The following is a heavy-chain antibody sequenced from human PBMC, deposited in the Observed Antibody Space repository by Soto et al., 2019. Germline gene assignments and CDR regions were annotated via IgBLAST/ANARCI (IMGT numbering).Heavy chain of an antibody. CDR2: INSDGSST. Sequence: EVQLVESGGGLVQPGGSLRLSCAASGFTFSSYWMHWVRKAPGKGLVWVSRINSDGSSTSYADSVKGRFTISRDNAKNTLYLQRNGLRAEDTAVYYCARDGGGYTYFDYWGQGTLVTVSS. CDR3: ARDGGGYTYFDY. CDR1: GFTFSSYW. D-gene: IGHD3-16*01. J-gene: IGHJ4*02. V-gene: IGHV3-74*01.